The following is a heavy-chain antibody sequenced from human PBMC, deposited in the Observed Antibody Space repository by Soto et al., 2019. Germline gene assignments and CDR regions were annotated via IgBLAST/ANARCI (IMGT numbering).Heavy chain of an antibody. CDR3: AREPGRNTIFAYGMDV. D-gene: IGHD3-3*01. CDR1: GFPFRSYS. V-gene: IGHV3-21*01. Sequence: LTLSCSASGFPFRSYSMNWDRPAPGKGLEWVSSISSSSSYIYYADSVKGRFTISRDNAKNSLYLQMNSLRAEDTAVYYCAREPGRNTIFAYGMDVRGQGTTGNGSS. CDR2: ISSSSSYI. J-gene: IGHJ6*02.